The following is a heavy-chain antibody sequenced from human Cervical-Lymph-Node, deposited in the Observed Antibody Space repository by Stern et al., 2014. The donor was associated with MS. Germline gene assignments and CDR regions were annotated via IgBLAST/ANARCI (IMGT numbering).Heavy chain of an antibody. CDR2: IWYDGSNK. J-gene: IGHJ4*02. Sequence: VQLVESGGGVVQPGRSLRLSCVASGFTFSTYGMDWVRQAPGKGLEWVAGIWYDGSNKYYADSVKGRFTISRDNSKNTLYLQMNSLRAEDTAVYYCLLGGSGTYYKVPYLWGQGTLVTVSS. D-gene: IGHD3-10*01. CDR1: GFTFSTYG. V-gene: IGHV3-33*08. CDR3: LLGGSGTYYKVPYL.